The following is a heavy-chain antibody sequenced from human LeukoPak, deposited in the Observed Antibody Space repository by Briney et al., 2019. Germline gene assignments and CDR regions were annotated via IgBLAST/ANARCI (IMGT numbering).Heavy chain of an antibody. V-gene: IGHV3-23*01. D-gene: IGHD1-26*01. J-gene: IGHJ4*02. CDR1: GFTFSTNA. Sequence: PGGSLRLSCLTSGFTFSTNAMSWARQAPGKGLEWISGISGSGASTYYADSVTGRFTISRDNSRNTLYLQMNSLRGDDTAVYYCAKDVGKWESLHFFDYWGQGTQVTVSS. CDR3: AKDVGKWESLHFFDY. CDR2: ISGSGAST.